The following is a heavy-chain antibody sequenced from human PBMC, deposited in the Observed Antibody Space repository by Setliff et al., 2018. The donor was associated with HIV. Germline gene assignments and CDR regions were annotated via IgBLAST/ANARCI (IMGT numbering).Heavy chain of an antibody. D-gene: IGHD3-16*01. J-gene: IGHJ5*02. Sequence: SETLSLTCTIPGGTFGFYRWSWIRQSAGRGLEWIGRIDSSGTTDSKPSLKCRVAISVDKSRNKFSLTLTSVTDADTAVYFCARDRHSSGLGSYGPWGPGILVTVSS. CDR1: GGTFGFYR. CDR2: IDSSGTT. V-gene: IGHV4-4*07. CDR3: ARDRHSSGLGSYGP.